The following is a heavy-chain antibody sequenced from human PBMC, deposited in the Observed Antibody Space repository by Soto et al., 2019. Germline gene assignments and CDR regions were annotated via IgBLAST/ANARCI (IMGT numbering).Heavy chain of an antibody. J-gene: IGHJ6*01. D-gene: IGHD3-10*01. CDR2: VNHSGNT. V-gene: IGHV4-34*01. CDR1: GGPFSGFF. Sequence: PSETLSLPCAVYGGPFSGFFWCWIRQPPGRGLAWIGEVNHSGNTNYNPSLKSRVTISEDTSKNQVSLELSSVTAADTAVYFCARINKCYYGSGSYLGNFYGMEVWGQGTTVTVSS. CDR3: ARINKCYYGSGSYLGNFYGMEV.